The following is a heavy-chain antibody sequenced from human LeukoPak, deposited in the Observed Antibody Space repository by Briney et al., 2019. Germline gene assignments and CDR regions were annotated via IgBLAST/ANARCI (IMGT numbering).Heavy chain of an antibody. Sequence: PSETLSLTCAVYGGSFSGYYWSWIRQPPGKGLEWIGEINHSGSTNYNPSLKSRVTISVDTSKNQFSLKLSSVTAADTAVYYCARCYYDSSGYYGDYWGQGTLVTVSS. CDR1: GGSFSGYY. CDR2: INHSGST. V-gene: IGHV4-34*01. J-gene: IGHJ4*02. CDR3: ARCYYDSSGYYGDY. D-gene: IGHD3-22*01.